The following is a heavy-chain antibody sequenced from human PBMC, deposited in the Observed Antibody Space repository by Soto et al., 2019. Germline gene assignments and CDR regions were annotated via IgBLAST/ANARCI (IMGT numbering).Heavy chain of an antibody. D-gene: IGHD2-15*01. CDR3: AKTLGYCSGGSCYSDCYYCGMDV. Sequence: EVQLLESGGGLVQPGGSLRLSCAASGFTCSSYAMSWVRQAPGKGLEWVSAISGSGGSTYYADSVKGRFTITRDNSKNTVYLHMNSLRAEDTAVYYCAKTLGYCSGGSCYSDCYYCGMDVWGQGTTVTVSS. V-gene: IGHV3-23*01. J-gene: IGHJ6*02. CDR2: ISGSGGST. CDR1: GFTCSSYA.